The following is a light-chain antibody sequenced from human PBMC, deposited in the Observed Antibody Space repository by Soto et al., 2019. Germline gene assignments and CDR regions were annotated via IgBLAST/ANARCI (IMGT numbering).Light chain of an antibody. CDR1: QDIDSW. V-gene: IGKV1-12*01. CDR3: QQGNSFPLT. J-gene: IGKJ4*01. Sequence: DIQMTQSPSSVSASIGDRVTITCRASQDIDSWLAWFQQKPGEAPRLLIYAAISLHSGVPSRLSGAGSGTEFSLTISSLQPEDFATYFCQQGNSFPLTFGGGTEVEIK. CDR2: AAI.